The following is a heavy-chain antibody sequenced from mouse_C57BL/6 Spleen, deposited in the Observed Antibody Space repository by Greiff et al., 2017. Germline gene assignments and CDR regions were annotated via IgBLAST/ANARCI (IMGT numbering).Heavy chain of an antibody. CDR1: GFSFNTYA. J-gene: IGHJ4*01. Sequence: EVQLVESGGGLVQPKGSLKLSCAASGFSFNTYAMNWVRQAPGKGLEWVARISSKSNNYATYYADSVKDRFTISREYSESMLNLQMNNLNTEDTAIYYCVGPGYYAMDDWGQGTSVTVSS. CDR2: ISSKSNNYAT. CDR3: VGPGYYAMDD. V-gene: IGHV10-1*01.